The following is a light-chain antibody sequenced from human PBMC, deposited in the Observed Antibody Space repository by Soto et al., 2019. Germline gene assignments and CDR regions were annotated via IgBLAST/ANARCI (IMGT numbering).Light chain of an antibody. V-gene: IGKV1-5*01. J-gene: IGKJ3*01. CDR2: DAS. CDR3: QQYNSYVLFT. Sequence: DIQMTQSPSTLSASVGDRVTITCRASQSISSWLAWYQQKPGKAPKLLIYDASSLESGVPSRFSGSGSGTEFTLTISSLQPDDFATYYCQQYNSYVLFTFGPGTKVDIK. CDR1: QSISSW.